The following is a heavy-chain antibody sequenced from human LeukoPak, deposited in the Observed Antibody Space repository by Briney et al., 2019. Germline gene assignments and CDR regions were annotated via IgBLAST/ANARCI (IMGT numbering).Heavy chain of an antibody. CDR2: INPNSGGT. J-gene: IGHJ5*02. CDR3: ARGRLLAYCGGDCTINWFDP. D-gene: IGHD2-21*02. Sequence: ASEKVSCKASGYTFTGYYMHWVRQAPGQGLEWMGWINPNSGGTNYAQKFQGRVTMTRDTSISTAYMELSRLRSDDTAVYYCARGRLLAYCGGDCTINWFDPWGQGTLVTVSS. V-gene: IGHV1-2*02. CDR1: GYTFTGYY.